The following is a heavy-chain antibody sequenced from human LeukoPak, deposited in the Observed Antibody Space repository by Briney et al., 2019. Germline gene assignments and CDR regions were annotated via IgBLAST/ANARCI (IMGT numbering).Heavy chain of an antibody. D-gene: IGHD4-17*01. CDR2: ISYDGSNK. CDR1: GFTFSSYG. CDR3: AKKGDDYGDYESLLRYMDV. V-gene: IGHV3-30*18. Sequence: GRSLRLSCAASGFTFSSYGMHWVRQAPGKGLEWVAVISYDGSNKYYADSVKGRFTISRDDSKNTLYLQMNSLRAEDTAVYYCAKKGDDYGDYESLLRYMDVWGKGTTVTVSS. J-gene: IGHJ6*03.